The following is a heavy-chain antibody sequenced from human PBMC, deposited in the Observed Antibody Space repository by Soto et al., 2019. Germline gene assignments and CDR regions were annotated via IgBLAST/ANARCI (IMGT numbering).Heavy chain of an antibody. CDR1: GFTFSSYG. Sequence: QVQLVESGGGVVQPGRSLRLSCAASGFTFSSYGMHWVRQAPGKGLEWVAVISYDGSNKYFADSVKGRFTISRDNSKNTLYLQMNSLRAEDTAVYYCAKDLPCGGDCYFFDYWGQGPLVTVSS. CDR3: AKDLPCGGDCYFFDY. V-gene: IGHV3-30*18. D-gene: IGHD2-21*02. CDR2: ISYDGSNK. J-gene: IGHJ4*02.